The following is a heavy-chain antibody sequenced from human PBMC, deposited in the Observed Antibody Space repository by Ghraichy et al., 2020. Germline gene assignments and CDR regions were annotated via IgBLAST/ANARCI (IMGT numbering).Heavy chain of an antibody. J-gene: IGHJ4*02. CDR2: IYSGGST. CDR3: ARGVPWPLYYDILTGYYN. D-gene: IGHD3-9*01. Sequence: LSLTCAASGFTVSSNYMSWVRQAPGKGLEWVSVIYSGGSTYYADSVKGRFTISRDNSKNTLYLQMNSLRAEDTAVYYCARGVPWPLYYDILTGYYNWGQGTLVTVSS. V-gene: IGHV3-53*01. CDR1: GFTVSSNY.